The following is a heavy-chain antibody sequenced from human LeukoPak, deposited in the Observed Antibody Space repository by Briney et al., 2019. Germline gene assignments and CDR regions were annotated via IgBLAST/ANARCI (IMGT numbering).Heavy chain of an antibody. V-gene: IGHV3-30*04. J-gene: IGHJ4*02. Sequence: GGSLRLSRAASGFTFSSYAMHWVRQAPGKGLEWVAVISYDGSNKYYADSVKGRFTISRDNSKNTLYLQMNSLRAEDTAVYYCANGGYSYGLDYWGQGTLVTVSS. D-gene: IGHD5-18*01. CDR1: GFTFSSYA. CDR3: ANGGYSYGLDY. CDR2: ISYDGSNK.